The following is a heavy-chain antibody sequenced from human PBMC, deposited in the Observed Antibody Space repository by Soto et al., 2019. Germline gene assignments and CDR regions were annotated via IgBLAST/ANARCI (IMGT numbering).Heavy chain of an antibody. Sequence: PGGSLRLSCAASGFTFSSYDMHWVRQATGKGLEWVSAIGTAGDTYYPGSVKGRFTISRESAKNSLYLQMNSLRAGDTAVYYCARGNLYYYMDVWGKGTTVTVSS. J-gene: IGHJ6*03. V-gene: IGHV3-13*01. CDR1: GFTFSSYD. CDR2: IGTAGDT. CDR3: ARGNLYYYMDV.